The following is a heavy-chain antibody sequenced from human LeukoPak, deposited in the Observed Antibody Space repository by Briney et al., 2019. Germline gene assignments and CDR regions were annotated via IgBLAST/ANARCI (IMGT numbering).Heavy chain of an antibody. J-gene: IGHJ4*02. CDR3: ARDGGGGGIADY. V-gene: IGHV1-8*02. CDR1: GYTFSNSD. Sequence: ASVKVSCKASGYTFSNSDINWVRQATGQGLEWMGWMNPSNANTAYAQKFQGRITMTRDTSISTAYMELSRLRSDDTAVYYCARDGGGGGIADYWGQGTLVTVSS. D-gene: IGHD2-21*01. CDR2: MNPSNANT.